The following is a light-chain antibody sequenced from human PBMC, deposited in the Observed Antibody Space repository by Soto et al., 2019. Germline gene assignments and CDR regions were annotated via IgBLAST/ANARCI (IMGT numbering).Light chain of an antibody. Sequence: EIVLTQSPGTLSLSPGERATLSCRASQSVSSSYLAWYQQKPGQAPRLLIYGASSRATGIPDRFSGSGSGIDFTLTISRLEPEDFAVYYRQQYGSSPPYFFGQGTKLEIK. CDR2: GAS. V-gene: IGKV3-20*01. J-gene: IGKJ2*01. CDR3: QQYGSSPPYF. CDR1: QSVSSSY.